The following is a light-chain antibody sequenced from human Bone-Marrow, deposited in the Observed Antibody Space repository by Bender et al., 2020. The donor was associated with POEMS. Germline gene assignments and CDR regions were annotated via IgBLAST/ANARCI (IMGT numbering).Light chain of an antibody. CDR1: SSDVGAYNL. CDR3: CSYADNSVWV. CDR2: EIR. V-gene: IGLV2-23*02. J-gene: IGLJ3*02. Sequence: QSALTQPASVSGSPGQSITISCTGASSDVGAYNLVSWYQQHPGKAPKLLFYEIRKRPSGVSNRFSGSKSDNTASLTISGLQAEDEADFYCCSYADNSVWVFGGGTKLTVL.